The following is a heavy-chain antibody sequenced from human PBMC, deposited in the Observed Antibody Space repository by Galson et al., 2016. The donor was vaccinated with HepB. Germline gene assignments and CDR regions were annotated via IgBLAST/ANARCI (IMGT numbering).Heavy chain of an antibody. Sequence: SLRLSCANSGVDVSSNYMGWVRQAPGKGLEWVSIIYSAGSAHYADSVKGRFTISRDNSRNTLYLQMNRLRPDDSALYYCARGGGPLIVAVDAFDLWGQGTMVIVSS. CDR3: ARGGGPLIVAVDAFDL. D-gene: IGHD3-22*01. CDR1: GVDVSSNY. CDR2: IYSAGSA. J-gene: IGHJ3*01. V-gene: IGHV3-66*02.